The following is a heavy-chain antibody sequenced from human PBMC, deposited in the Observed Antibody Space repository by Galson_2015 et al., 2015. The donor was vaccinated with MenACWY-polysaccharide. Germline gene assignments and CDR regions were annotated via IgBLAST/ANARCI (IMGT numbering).Heavy chain of an antibody. CDR2: LSPTTGNT. D-gene: IGHD3-10*01. V-gene: IGHV3-23*01. CDR1: GLTFGSYG. Sequence: FLRLSCAGSGLTFGSYGMGWVRQAPGKGLEWVSGLSPTTGNTYYADSVRGRFTISRDNSKNTLYLQMDSLRAEDTALYYCAKGAAHYGSGNYYDYWGQGTQVTVSS. J-gene: IGHJ4*02. CDR3: AKGAAHYGSGNYYDY.